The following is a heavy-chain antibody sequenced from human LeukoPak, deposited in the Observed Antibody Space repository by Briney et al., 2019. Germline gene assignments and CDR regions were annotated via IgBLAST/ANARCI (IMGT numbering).Heavy chain of an antibody. CDR3: ARKDVLTGYYDN. J-gene: IGHJ4*02. CDR2: ISSSGGST. D-gene: IGHD3-9*01. V-gene: IGHV3-23*01. Sequence: AGGSLRLSCAASGFTFSSSAMRWVRQAPGKGLEWVSSISSSGGSTYYADSVEGRFAVSRDNSKNTLYLQMNSLRAEDTALYFCARKDVLTGYYDNGGQGTLVTVSS. CDR1: GFTFSSSA.